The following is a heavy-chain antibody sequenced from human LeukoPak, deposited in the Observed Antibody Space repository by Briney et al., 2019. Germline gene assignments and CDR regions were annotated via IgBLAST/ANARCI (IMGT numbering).Heavy chain of an antibody. J-gene: IGHJ4*02. Sequence: PSETLSLTCTVSGGSISSYYWSWIRQPPGKGLEWIGYIYYSGSTNYNPSLKSRVTISVDTSKNQFSLKLSSVTAADTAVYYCDLVGSGYYYDYWGQGTLVTVSS. D-gene: IGHD3-22*01. CDR2: IYYSGST. CDR3: DLVGSGYYYDY. CDR1: GGSISSYY. V-gene: IGHV4-59*01.